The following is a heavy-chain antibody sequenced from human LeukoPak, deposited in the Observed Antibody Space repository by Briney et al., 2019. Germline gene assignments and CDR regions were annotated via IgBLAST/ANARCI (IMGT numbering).Heavy chain of an antibody. D-gene: IGHD5-18*01. CDR2: VSGSGGST. CDR3: AKQNGRYSYGYFDY. Sequence: PGGSLRLSCAASGVTFSSYAMSWVRQAPGKGLEWVSAVSGSGGSTYYADSVKGRFTISRDNSKNTLCLQMNSLRAEDTAVNYCAKQNGRYSYGYFDYWGQGTLVTVSS. V-gene: IGHV3-23*01. CDR1: GVTFSSYA. J-gene: IGHJ4*02.